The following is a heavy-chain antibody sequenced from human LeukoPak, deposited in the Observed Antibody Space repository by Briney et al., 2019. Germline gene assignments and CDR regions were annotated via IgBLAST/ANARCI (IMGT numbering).Heavy chain of an antibody. CDR1: GFTFSSYA. V-gene: IGHV3-23*01. D-gene: IGHD3-10*01. Sequence: GGSLRLSCAASGFTFSSYAMSWVRQAPGKGLEWVSAISGSGGSTYYADSVKGRFTIPRDNSKNTLYLQMNSLRAEDTAVYYCAKDRPLWFGELGGFFFDYWGQGTLVTVSS. CDR3: AKDRPLWFGELGGFFFDY. CDR2: ISGSGGST. J-gene: IGHJ4*02.